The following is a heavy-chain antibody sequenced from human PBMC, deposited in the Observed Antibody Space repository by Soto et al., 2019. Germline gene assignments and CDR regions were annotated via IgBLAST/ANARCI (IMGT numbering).Heavy chain of an antibody. CDR2: ISYDGSNK. J-gene: IGHJ5*02. CDR3: ARDNSSSGFDP. V-gene: IGHV3-30-3*01. D-gene: IGHD6-6*01. CDR1: GFTFSSYA. Sequence: AGLPMRLSCTVSGFTFSSYAMHWVRQAPGKGLEWVAVISYDGSNKYYADSVKGRFTISRDNSKNTLYLQMNSLRAEDTAVYYCARDNSSSGFDPWGQGTLVPVSS.